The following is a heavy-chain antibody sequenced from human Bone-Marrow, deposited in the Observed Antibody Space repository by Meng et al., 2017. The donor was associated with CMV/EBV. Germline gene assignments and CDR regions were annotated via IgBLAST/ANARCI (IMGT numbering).Heavy chain of an antibody. CDR1: GFTFSSYS. D-gene: IGHD2-2*01. CDR2: IYSDGRT. Sequence: GESLKISCAASGFTFSSYSMNWVRQAPGKGLEWVSLIYSDGRTYYADSVKGRFTISRDNSKNTLYLQMNSLRAEDTAVYYCARDHYCTSTSCYYNYFDYWGQGTLVTFSS. CDR3: ARDHYCTSTSCYYNYFDY. J-gene: IGHJ4*02. V-gene: IGHV3-66*02.